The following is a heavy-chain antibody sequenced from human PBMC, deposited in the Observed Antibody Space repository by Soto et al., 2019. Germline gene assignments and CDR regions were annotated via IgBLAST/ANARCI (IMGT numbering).Heavy chain of an antibody. Sequence: EVQLVESGGGLVQPGRSLRLSCAASGFTFDDYAMHWVRQAPGRGLEWVSGITWNSGSIGYAVSVKGRFIISRDKAKKCLYLQMNSVRAEDTALYYCARDHSGYGASEADYWGQGILVTVSS. CDR2: ITWNSGSI. CDR3: ARDHSGYGASEADY. V-gene: IGHV3-9*01. D-gene: IGHD5-12*01. CDR1: GFTFDDYA. J-gene: IGHJ4*02.